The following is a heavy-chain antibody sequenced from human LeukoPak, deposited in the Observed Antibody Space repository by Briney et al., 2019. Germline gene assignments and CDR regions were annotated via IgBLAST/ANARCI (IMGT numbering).Heavy chain of an antibody. J-gene: IGHJ4*02. Sequence: SETLSLTCTVSGGSISSGGYYWSWIRQHPGKGLEWIGYIYYSGSTYYNPSLKSRVTISVDTSKNQFSLKLGSVTAADTAVYYCARASPCSTSCYPDYWGQGTLVTVSS. CDR2: IYYSGST. CDR3: ARASPCSTSCYPDY. CDR1: GGSISSGGYY. D-gene: IGHD2-2*01. V-gene: IGHV4-31*03.